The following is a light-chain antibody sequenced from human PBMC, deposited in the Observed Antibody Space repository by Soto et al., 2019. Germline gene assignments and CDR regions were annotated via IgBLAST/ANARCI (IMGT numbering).Light chain of an antibody. CDR3: QQYDNWPPWT. V-gene: IGKV3-15*01. CDR2: GAS. J-gene: IGKJ1*01. CDR1: QGVSNH. Sequence: EIVMTQSPATLSVSPGERATLSCRASQGVSNHLAWYQQKPGQAPRLLIYGASTRATGIPARFSGSGSGTEFTLTISSLQSEDFEVYYCQQYDNWPPWTFGQGTKVEIK.